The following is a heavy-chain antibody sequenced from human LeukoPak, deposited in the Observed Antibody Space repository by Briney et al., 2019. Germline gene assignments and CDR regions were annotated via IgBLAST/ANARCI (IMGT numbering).Heavy chain of an antibody. CDR2: INWNGSST. Sequence: PGGSLRLSCAASGFTFDDYAMHWVRQAPGKGLEWVSLINWNGSSTYYADSVKGRFTISRDNSKDSLYLQMNSLRAEDTAVYYCAREERITMVRGANPETYYYYYMDVWGKGTTVTISS. V-gene: IGHV3-43D*03. D-gene: IGHD3-10*01. CDR3: AREERITMVRGANPETYYYYYMDV. J-gene: IGHJ6*03. CDR1: GFTFDDYA.